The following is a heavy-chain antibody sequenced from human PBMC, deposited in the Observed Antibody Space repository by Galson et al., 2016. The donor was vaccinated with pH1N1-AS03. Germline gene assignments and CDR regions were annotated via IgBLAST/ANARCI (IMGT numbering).Heavy chain of an antibody. V-gene: IGHV4-4*08. CDR2: IHSSGAT. CDR1: GDSISGLY. Sequence: LSLTCTVAGDSISGLYWTWIRQVPGRGLEWIGQIHSSGATMQNPSLKSRVAISMDTSRKEVYLQLTSLTAADSAFYCCARVRLPLKFFDSWGPGTLVIVSS. CDR3: ARVRLPLKFFDS. J-gene: IGHJ5*01.